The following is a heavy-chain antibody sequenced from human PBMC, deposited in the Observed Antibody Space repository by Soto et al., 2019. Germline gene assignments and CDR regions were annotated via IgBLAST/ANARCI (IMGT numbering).Heavy chain of an antibody. CDR3: ARIAIPPSRWGMDV. CDR1: GITFRSRA. Sequence: EEQLLESGGDLVQPGGSLRLSCVASGITFRSRAMSWVRQAPGEGLEWVAVITDTGGDAKYADSVRGRFTISRDNSKNTLYLQMNSLRAEDTAVYYCARIAIPPSRWGMDVWGQGTTVTVSS. CDR2: ITDTGGDA. V-gene: IGHV3-23*01. D-gene: IGHD2-2*02. J-gene: IGHJ6*02.